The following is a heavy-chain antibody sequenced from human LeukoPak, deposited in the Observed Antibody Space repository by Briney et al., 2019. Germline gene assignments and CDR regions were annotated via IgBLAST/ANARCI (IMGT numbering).Heavy chain of an antibody. CDR2: IYYSGST. D-gene: IGHD2-15*01. CDR3: ARVLGAYCSGGSCYSSWYFDL. J-gene: IGHJ2*01. V-gene: IGHV4-59*01. Sequence: PSETLSLTCTVSGGSISSSYWSWIRPPPGKGPEWIGYIYYSGSTNYNPSLRSRVTISVDTSKNQFSLKLSSVTAADTAAYYCARVLGAYCSGGSCYSSWYFDLWGRGTLVTVSS. CDR1: GGSISSSY.